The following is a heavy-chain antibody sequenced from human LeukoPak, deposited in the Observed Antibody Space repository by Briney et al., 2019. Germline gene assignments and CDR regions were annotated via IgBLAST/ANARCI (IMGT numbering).Heavy chain of an antibody. J-gene: IGHJ4*02. CDR2: IYYSGST. Sequence: PSETLSLTCTVSGGSISSGGYYWSWIRQHPGKGLEWIGYIYYSGSTYYNPSLKSRVTISVDTSKNQFSLKLSSVTAADTAVYYCARLQIDVVVVPAALIYDYWGQGTLVTVSS. V-gene: IGHV4-31*03. CDR1: GGSISSGGYY. CDR3: ARLQIDVVVVPAALIYDY. D-gene: IGHD2-2*01.